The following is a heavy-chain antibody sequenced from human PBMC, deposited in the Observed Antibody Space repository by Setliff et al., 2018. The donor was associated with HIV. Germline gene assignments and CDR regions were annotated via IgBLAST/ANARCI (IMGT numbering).Heavy chain of an antibody. D-gene: IGHD1-26*01. J-gene: IGHJ4*02. CDR3: ALLEVPLIVGTPPPI. V-gene: IGHV4-34*01. CDR2: INHGGSA. CDR1: NGSFSAYY. Sequence: PSETLSLTCAVYNGSFSAYYWAWIRQPPGKGLEWIGEINHGGSATYNPSLTGRVGISVDTSKNQFSLKVIAVTAADAAVYYCALLEVPLIVGTPPPIWGQGTLVTVSS.